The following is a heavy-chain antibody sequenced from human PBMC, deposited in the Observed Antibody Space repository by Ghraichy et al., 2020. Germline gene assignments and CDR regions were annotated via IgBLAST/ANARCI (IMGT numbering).Heavy chain of an antibody. CDR3: ARGNYDFWSGMTNWFDP. D-gene: IGHD3-3*01. Sequence: SETLSLTCTVSGGSISSGSYYWSWIRQPAGKGLEWIGRIYTSGSTNYNPSLKSRVTISVDTSKNQFSLKLSSVTAADTAVYYCARGNYDFWSGMTNWFDPWGQGTLVTVSS. J-gene: IGHJ5*02. CDR1: GGSISSGSYY. CDR2: IYTSGST. V-gene: IGHV4-61*02.